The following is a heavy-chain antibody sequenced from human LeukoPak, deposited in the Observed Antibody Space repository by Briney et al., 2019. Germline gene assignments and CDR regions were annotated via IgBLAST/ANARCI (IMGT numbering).Heavy chain of an antibody. Sequence: KPSETLSLTCTVSGGSISSYYWSWIRQPPGKGLEWIGSIYYSGSTYYNPSLKSRVTISVDTSKNQFSLKLSSVTAADTAVYYCARHMWFGPGQLYYYMDVWGKGTTVTVSS. CDR2: IYYSGST. J-gene: IGHJ6*03. D-gene: IGHD3-10*01. V-gene: IGHV4-59*05. CDR1: GGSISSYY. CDR3: ARHMWFGPGQLYYYMDV.